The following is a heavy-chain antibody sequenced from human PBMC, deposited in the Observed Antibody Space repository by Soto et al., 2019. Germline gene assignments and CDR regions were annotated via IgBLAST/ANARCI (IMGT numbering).Heavy chain of an antibody. CDR2: IRDSGTA. D-gene: IGHD3-9*01. V-gene: IGHV4-59*01. CDR1: GGSIRSYY. CDR3: ARGPPLRSHYFYFDN. Sequence: SETLSLTCTVSGGSIRSYYWSWIRQPPGKGLEWIGYIRDSGTANYNPSLQSRVTMALDTSKQQVSLRLNSVTAADTAVYFCARGPPLRSHYFYFDNWGQGTLVTVSS. J-gene: IGHJ4*02.